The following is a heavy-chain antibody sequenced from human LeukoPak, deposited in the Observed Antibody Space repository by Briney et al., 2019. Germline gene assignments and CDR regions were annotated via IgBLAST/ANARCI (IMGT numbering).Heavy chain of an antibody. CDR2: ISYDGSNK. CDR3: ARDRYYDSSGPNWFDP. CDR1: GFTFSSYA. Sequence: QAGGSLRLSCAASGFTFSSYAMHWVRQAPGKGLEWVAVISYDGSNKYYADSVKGRFTISRDNSKNTLYLQMNGLRAEDTAVYYCARDRYYDSSGPNWFDPWGQGTLVTVSS. D-gene: IGHD3-22*01. J-gene: IGHJ5*02. V-gene: IGHV3-30-3*01.